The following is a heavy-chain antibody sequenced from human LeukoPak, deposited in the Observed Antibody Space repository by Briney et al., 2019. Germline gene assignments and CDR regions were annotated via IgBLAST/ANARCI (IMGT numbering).Heavy chain of an antibody. CDR3: ARARFLEWLLPSNYYYYGMDV. CDR1: GGSFSGYY. Sequence: PSETLSLTCAVYGGSFSGYYWSWIRQPPGKGLEWIGEINHSGSTNYNPSPKSRVIISVDTSKNQFSLKLSSVTAADTAVYYCARARFLEWLLPSNYYYYGMDVWGQGTTVTVSS. J-gene: IGHJ6*02. V-gene: IGHV4-34*01. D-gene: IGHD3-3*01. CDR2: INHSGST.